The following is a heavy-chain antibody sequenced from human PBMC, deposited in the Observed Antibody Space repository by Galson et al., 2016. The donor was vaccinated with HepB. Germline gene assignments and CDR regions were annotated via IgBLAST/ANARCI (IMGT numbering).Heavy chain of an antibody. CDR1: GFSLSSSGVA. J-gene: IGHJ6*04. CDR2: IFWNDDK. CDR3: AHTSSSYYYYYGLDV. Sequence: PALVKPPQTLTLTCSFSGFSLSSSGVAVGWIRQPPGKALEWLALIFWNDDKRYSPSLKSRLTIAKDTSKNQVVLTMTNMDPVDTATFYCAHTSSSYYYYYGLDVWGKGTTVTVSS. D-gene: IGHD2-2*01. V-gene: IGHV2-5*01.